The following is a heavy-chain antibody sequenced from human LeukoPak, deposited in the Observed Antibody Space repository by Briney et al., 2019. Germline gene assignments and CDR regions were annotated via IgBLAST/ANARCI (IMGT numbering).Heavy chain of an antibody. D-gene: IGHD6-19*01. CDR1: GYTFTGYY. CDR2: INPNSGNT. CDR3: ARGRGSGHKENWFDP. Sequence: GASVRDSCKASGYTFTGYYMHWVRQAPGQGLEWMGWINPNSGNTGYTQKFQGRVTMTRNTSISTAYMELSSLRSEDTAVYYCARGRGSGHKENWFDPWGQGTLVTVSS. V-gene: IGHV1-8*02. J-gene: IGHJ5*02.